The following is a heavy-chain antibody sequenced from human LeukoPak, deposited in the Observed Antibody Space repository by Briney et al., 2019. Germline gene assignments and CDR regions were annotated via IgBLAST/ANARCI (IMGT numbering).Heavy chain of an antibody. Sequence: GGFLRLSCAASGFTFSSYAMSWVRQAPGKGLEWVSAISGSGGSTYYADSVKGRFTISRDNSKNTLYLQMNSLRAEDTAVDYCAKVRGYDSSGYPVDYWGQGTLVTVSS. D-gene: IGHD3-22*01. J-gene: IGHJ4*02. CDR2: ISGSGGST. V-gene: IGHV3-23*01. CDR3: AKVRGYDSSGYPVDY. CDR1: GFTFSSYA.